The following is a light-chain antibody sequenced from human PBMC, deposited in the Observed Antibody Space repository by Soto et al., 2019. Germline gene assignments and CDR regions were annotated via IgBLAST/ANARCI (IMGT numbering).Light chain of an antibody. Sequence: DIQLTQSPSFVSASVGDRISITCRASQGIGNFLAWYRQKPGKAPLLLIYASSTLQSGVPSRFSGSGSGTDFTLTITNLQPDDFVVYFCQQARSFPPTFGGGTKVELK. J-gene: IGKJ4*01. V-gene: IGKV1-12*01. CDR1: QGIGNF. CDR2: ASS. CDR3: QQARSFPPT.